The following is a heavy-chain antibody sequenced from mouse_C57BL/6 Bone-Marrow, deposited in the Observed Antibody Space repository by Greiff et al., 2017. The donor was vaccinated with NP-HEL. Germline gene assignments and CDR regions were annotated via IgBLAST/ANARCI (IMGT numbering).Heavy chain of an antibody. J-gene: IGHJ1*03. CDR3: ARHGVGWYFDV. Sequence: EVQRVESGGDLVKPGGSLKLSCAASGFTFSSYGMSWVRQTPDKRLEWVATISSGGSYTYYPDSVKGRFTISRDNAKNTLYLQMSSLKSEDTAMDYCARHGVGWYFDVWGTGTTVTVSS. D-gene: IGHD1-3*01. V-gene: IGHV5-6*01. CDR2: ISSGGSYT. CDR1: GFTFSSYG.